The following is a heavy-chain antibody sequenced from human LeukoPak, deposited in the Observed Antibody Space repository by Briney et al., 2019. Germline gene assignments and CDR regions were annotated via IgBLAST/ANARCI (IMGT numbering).Heavy chain of an antibody. CDR1: GFTFSSYW. J-gene: IGHJ5*02. CDR3: ARDRGGGNDH. V-gene: IGHV3-74*01. D-gene: IGHD3-10*01. Sequence: GGSLRLSCAASGFTFSSYWMHWARQAPGKGLVWVSHISSDGSTRSYADSVKGRFTISRDNTNNTLYLQMTSLRAEDTAVYYCARDRGGGNDHWGQGTLVTVSS. CDR2: ISSDGSTR.